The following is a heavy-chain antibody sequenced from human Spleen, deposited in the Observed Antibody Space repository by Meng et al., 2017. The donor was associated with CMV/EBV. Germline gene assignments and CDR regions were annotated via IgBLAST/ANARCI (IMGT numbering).Heavy chain of an antibody. D-gene: IGHD1-1*01. Sequence: SETLSLTCAVYGGSFSTYYWSWIRQPPGKGLEWIGEINHSRSTNYNPSLKSRVTISVDTSKNQFSLKLSSVTAAYTAVYYCARAPPILVRTGIKYYFDYWGHGTLVTVSS. CDR1: GGSFSTYY. CDR2: INHSRST. CDR3: ARAPPILVRTGIKYYFDY. V-gene: IGHV4-34*01. J-gene: IGHJ4*01.